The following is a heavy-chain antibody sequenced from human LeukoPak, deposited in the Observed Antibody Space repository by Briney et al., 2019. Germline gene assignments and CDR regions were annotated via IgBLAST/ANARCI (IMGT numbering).Heavy chain of an antibody. CDR2: ISAYNGNT. CDR3: ARASDFGGYYGSVDY. J-gene: IGHJ4*02. V-gene: IGHV1-18*01. CDR1: GYTFTSYG. Sequence: ASVKVSCKASGYTFTSYGISWVRQAPGQGLEWMGWISAYNGNTNYAQKLQGRVTMTTDTSTSTAYMELRSLRSDDTAVYYCARASDFGGYYGSVDYWGQGTLVTVSS. D-gene: IGHD3-10*01.